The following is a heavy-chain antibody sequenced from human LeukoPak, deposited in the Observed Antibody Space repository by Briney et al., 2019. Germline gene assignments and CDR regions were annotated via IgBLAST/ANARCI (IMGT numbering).Heavy chain of an antibody. D-gene: IGHD2-8*01. Sequence: PGGSLRLSCEVSGFTFTDYSMHWVRQAPGKGLEWVSSITSTSRTIFYADSVEGRFTISRDNAKNTVSLEMNSLRTEDAAIYYCARDFPDNALFDLWGQGTLSPSPQ. CDR3: ARDFPDNALFDL. J-gene: IGHJ4*02. V-gene: IGHV3-69-1*02. CDR2: ITSTSRTI. CDR1: GFTFTDYS.